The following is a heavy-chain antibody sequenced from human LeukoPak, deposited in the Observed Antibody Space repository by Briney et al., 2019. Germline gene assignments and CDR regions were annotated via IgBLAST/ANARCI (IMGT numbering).Heavy chain of an antibody. V-gene: IGHV5-51*01. CDR2: IYPGDSDT. CDR1: GYSFTSYW. J-gene: IGHJ4*02. Sequence: GESLKISCKGSGYSFTSYWIGWVRQMPGKGLEWMGIIYPGDSDTRYSPSFQGQFTISADKSISTAYLQWSSLKPSDTAMNSCARRYCSSTRCYTLDYWGQGTLVTVSS. CDR3: ARRYCSSTRCYTLDY. D-gene: IGHD2-2*02.